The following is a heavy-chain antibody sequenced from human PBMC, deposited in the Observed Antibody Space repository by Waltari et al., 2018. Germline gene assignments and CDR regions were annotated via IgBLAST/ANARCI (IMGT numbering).Heavy chain of an antibody. CDR1: GGSISSYY. CDR2: IYYSGST. D-gene: IGHD1-26*01. J-gene: IGHJ3*02. CDR3: ARVMVARSGSEGVAFDI. Sequence: QVQLQESGPGLVKPSETLSLTCTVPGGSISSYYWSWIRQPPGKGLEWIGYIYYSGSTNYNPSLKSRVTISVDTSKNQFSLKLSSVTAADTAVYYCARVMVARSGSEGVAFDIWGQGTMVTVSS. V-gene: IGHV4-59*01.